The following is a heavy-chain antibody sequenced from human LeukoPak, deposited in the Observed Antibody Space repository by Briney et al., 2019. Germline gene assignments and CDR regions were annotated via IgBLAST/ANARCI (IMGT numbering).Heavy chain of an antibody. D-gene: IGHD4-23*01. CDR1: GFTFTSYS. J-gene: IGHJ5*02. Sequence: PGGSLRLSCAASGFTFTSYSMNWVRQAPGKRLEWVSYISSSSSTIYYADSVKGRFTISRDNAKNSLYLQMNSLRAEDTAVYYCARTLGGKSSGWFDPWGQGTLVTVSS. CDR3: ARTLGGKSSGWFDP. CDR2: ISSSSSTI. V-gene: IGHV3-48*04.